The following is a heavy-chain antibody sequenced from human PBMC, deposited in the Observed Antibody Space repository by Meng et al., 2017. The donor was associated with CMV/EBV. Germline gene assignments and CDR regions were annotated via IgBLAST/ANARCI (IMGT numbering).Heavy chain of an antibody. CDR3: AREACSGGSCYLGV. V-gene: IGHV3-21*01. Sequence: ASGFTFSSYSMNWVRQAPGKGLEWVSSISSSSSYIYYADSVKGRFTISRDNAKNSLYLQMNSLRAEDTAVYYCAREACSGGSCYLGVWGQGTLVTVSS. CDR1: GFTFSSYS. J-gene: IGHJ4*02. CDR2: ISSSSSYI. D-gene: IGHD2-15*01.